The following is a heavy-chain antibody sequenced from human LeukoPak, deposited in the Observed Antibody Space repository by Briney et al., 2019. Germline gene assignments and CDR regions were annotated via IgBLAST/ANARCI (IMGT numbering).Heavy chain of an antibody. J-gene: IGHJ4*02. CDR2: ILYDGTNK. CDR1: GFTFSTYG. D-gene: IGHD1-26*01. CDR3: ANAPLGPSGSWFDY. Sequence: PGGSLRLSCAASGFTFSTYGMHWVRQAPGKGLEWVAFILYDGTNKYYADSVKGRFTISRDNSKNTLYLQMNSLRAEDTAVYYCANAPLGPSGSWFDYWGQGTLVTVSS. V-gene: IGHV3-30*02.